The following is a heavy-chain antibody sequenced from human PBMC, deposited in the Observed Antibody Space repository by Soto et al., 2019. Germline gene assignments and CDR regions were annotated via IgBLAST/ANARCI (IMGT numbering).Heavy chain of an antibody. D-gene: IGHD3-22*01. Sequence: PGKALEGMGIIYPGASDTRYSPSFQGQFTISADKSISTAYLQWSSLKASDTAMYYCARLRYYYDPLIFAYWGQGTLVTFSS. J-gene: IGHJ4*02. CDR2: IYPGASDT. CDR3: ARLRYYYDPLIFAY. V-gene: IGHV5-51*01.